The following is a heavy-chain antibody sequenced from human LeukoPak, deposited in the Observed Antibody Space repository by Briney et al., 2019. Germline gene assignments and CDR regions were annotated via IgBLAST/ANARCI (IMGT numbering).Heavy chain of an antibody. J-gene: IGHJ6*02. CDR1: GGTFSSYA. D-gene: IGHD4-17*01. CDR2: IIPIFGIA. CDR3: AALHGDPDDYYYYGMDV. Sequence: SSVKVSCKASGGTFSSYAISWVRQAPGQGLEWMGRIIPIFGIANYAQKFQGRVTITADKSTSTAYMELSSLRSEDTAVYYCAALHGDPDDYYYYGMDVWGQGTTVTVSS. V-gene: IGHV1-69*04.